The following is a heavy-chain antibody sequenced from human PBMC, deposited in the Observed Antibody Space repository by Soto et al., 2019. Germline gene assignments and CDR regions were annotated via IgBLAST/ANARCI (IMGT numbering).Heavy chain of an antibody. D-gene: IGHD3-10*01. CDR3: ARMRFGASNKPTNWFDP. J-gene: IGHJ5*02. Sequence: QVQLVQSGAEVKKPGASVKVSCKASGYSFTTYDINWVRQATGQGLEWMGWMNPNSGNTGYAQRFQGRVTMTMNTSISTAYMELNSLTSEDTAVYYCARMRFGASNKPTNWFDPWGQGTLGTVSS. V-gene: IGHV1-8*01. CDR1: GYSFTTYD. CDR2: MNPNSGNT.